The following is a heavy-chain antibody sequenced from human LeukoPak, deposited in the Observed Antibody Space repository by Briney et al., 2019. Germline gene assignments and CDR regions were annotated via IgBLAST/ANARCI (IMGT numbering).Heavy chain of an antibody. J-gene: IGHJ4*02. D-gene: IGHD2-15*01. V-gene: IGHV3-53*01. CDR1: GFTVTTKY. CDR2: IYSGDST. CDR3: AKKSSVVVVAATKDY. Sequence: GGSLRLSCVVSGFTVTTKYMRWVRQAPGKGLEWVSVIYSGDSTSYADSVKGRFTISRDNSKNTLYLQMNSLRAEDTAVYYCAKKSSVVVVAATKDYWGQGTLVTVSS.